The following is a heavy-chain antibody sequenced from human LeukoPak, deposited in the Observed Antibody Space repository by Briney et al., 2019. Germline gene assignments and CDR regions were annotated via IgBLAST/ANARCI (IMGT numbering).Heavy chain of an antibody. V-gene: IGHV1-69*05. CDR3: ARDPLRGYYASSGYYLGRT. CDR2: IIPIFGTA. Sequence: SVKVSCKASGGTFSSYAISWVRQAPGQGLEWMGRIIPIFGTANYAQKFQGRVTITTDESTSTAYMELSSLRSEDTAVYYCARDPLRGYYASSGYYLGRTWGQGTLVTVSS. J-gene: IGHJ5*02. CDR1: GGTFSSYA. D-gene: IGHD3-22*01.